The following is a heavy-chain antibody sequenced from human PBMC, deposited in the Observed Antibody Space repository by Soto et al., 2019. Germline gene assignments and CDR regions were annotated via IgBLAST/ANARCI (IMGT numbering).Heavy chain of an antibody. D-gene: IGHD6-6*01. CDR1: GCSINSSDYH. V-gene: IGHV4-30-4*02. CDR3: VREERIAAPQLDY. J-gene: IGHJ4*02. CDR2: IHNSGTS. Sequence: PSDTLSLTCPVSGCSINSSDYHWSWTRQSPAKGLEWIGYIHNSGTSFYNPSLRGRVTVTLDTSRSQFSLTLASVTAADTAVYYCVREERIAAPQLDYWGQGIPVTVSS.